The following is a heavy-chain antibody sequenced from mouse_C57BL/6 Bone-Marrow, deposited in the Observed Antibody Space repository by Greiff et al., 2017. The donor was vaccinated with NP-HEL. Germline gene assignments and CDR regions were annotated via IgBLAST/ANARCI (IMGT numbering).Heavy chain of an antibody. J-gene: IGHJ2*01. D-gene: IGHD1-2*01. CDR3: ARDSTTAHYFDY. V-gene: IGHV5-4*01. CDR2: ISDGGSYT. Sequence: EVMLVESGGGLVKPGGSLKLSCAASGFTFSSYAMSWVRQTPEKRLEWVATISDGGSYTYYPDNVKGRFTISRDNAKNNLYLQMSHLKSEDTAMYYCARDSTTAHYFDYWGQGTTLTVSS. CDR1: GFTFSSYA.